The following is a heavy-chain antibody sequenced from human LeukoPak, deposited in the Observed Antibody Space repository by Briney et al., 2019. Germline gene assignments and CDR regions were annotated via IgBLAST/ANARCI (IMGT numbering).Heavy chain of an antibody. CDR2: ISIGGGTT. J-gene: IGHJ4*02. CDR3: ARDLNWNFDY. V-gene: IGHV3-48*01. D-gene: IGHD1-1*01. CDR1: GFTFSSFS. Sequence: GGSLRLSCAASGFTFSSFSMNFFRQAPGKGLEWVSYISIGGGTTYYSDSVKGRFTISRDDAQNSLYLQMNSLTAEDTAVYYCARDLNWNFDYWGQGTLATVSS.